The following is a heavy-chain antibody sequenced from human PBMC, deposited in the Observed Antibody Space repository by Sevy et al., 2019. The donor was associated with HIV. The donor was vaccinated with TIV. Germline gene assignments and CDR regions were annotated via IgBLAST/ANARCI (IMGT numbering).Heavy chain of an antibody. D-gene: IGHD3-3*01. Sequence: GESLKIACKGSGYSFTSYWIGWVRQMPGKGLEWMGIIYPGDSDTRYSPSFQGQVTISADKSISTAYLQWSSLKASDTAMYYCARRVYDFWSGYQHGMDVWGQGTTVTVSS. V-gene: IGHV5-51*01. CDR1: GYSFTSYW. CDR2: IYPGDSDT. CDR3: ARRVYDFWSGYQHGMDV. J-gene: IGHJ6*02.